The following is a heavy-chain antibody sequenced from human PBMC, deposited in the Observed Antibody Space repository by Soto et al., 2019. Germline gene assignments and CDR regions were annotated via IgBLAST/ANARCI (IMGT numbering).Heavy chain of an antibody. CDR2: ISYDGSNK. V-gene: IGHV3-30-3*01. CDR3: ARAPWFVVVPAAADY. Sequence: QVQLVESGGGVVQPGRSLRLSCAASGFTFSSYAMHWVRQAPGKGLEWVAVISYDGSNKYYADSVKGRFTISRDNSKNTLYLQMNSLRAEDTAVYYCARAPWFVVVPAAADYWGQGTLVTVSS. J-gene: IGHJ4*02. D-gene: IGHD2-2*01. CDR1: GFTFSSYA.